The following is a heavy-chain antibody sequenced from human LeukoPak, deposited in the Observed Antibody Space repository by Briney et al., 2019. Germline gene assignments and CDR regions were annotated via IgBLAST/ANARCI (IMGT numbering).Heavy chain of an antibody. CDR3: ARYGLAAFDI. CDR1: GFTFSSYS. V-gene: IGHV3-21*01. Sequence: GSLRLSRAASGFTFSSYSMNWVRQAPGKGLEWVSSISSSSSYIYYADSVKGRFTISRDNAKNSLYLQMNSLRAEDTAVYYCARYGLAAFDIWGQGTMVTVSS. J-gene: IGHJ3*02. CDR2: ISSSSSYI. D-gene: IGHD6-19*01.